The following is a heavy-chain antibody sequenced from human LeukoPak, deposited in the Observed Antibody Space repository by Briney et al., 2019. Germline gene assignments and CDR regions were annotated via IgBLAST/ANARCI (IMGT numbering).Heavy chain of an antibody. CDR2: ISSSSSYI. Sequence: GGSLRLSCAASGFTFSSYSMNWVRQAPGKGLEWVSSISSSSSYIYYADSVKGRFTISRDNAKNSLYLQMNSLRAEDTAVHYCARDPNYYDSKRDAFDIWGQGTMVTVSS. CDR3: ARDPNYYDSKRDAFDI. V-gene: IGHV3-21*01. D-gene: IGHD3-22*01. CDR1: GFTFSSYS. J-gene: IGHJ3*02.